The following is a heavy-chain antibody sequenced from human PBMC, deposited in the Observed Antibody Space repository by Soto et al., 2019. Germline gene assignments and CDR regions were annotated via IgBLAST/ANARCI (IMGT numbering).Heavy chain of an antibody. CDR3: ARESEDLTSNFDY. CDR2: ISSTTNYI. V-gene: IGHV3-21*06. J-gene: IGHJ4*02. CDR1: GFTFTRYS. Sequence: GGSLRIACAASGFTFTRYSMNWVRQAPGKGLEWVSSISSTTNYIYYGDSMKGRFTISRDNAKNSLYLEMNSLRAEDTAVYYCARESEDLTSNFDYWGQGTLVTVSS.